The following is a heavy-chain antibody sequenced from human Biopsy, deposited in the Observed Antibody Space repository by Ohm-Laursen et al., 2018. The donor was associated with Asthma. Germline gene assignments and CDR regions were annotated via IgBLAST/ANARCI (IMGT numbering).Heavy chain of an antibody. CDR2: PHQSGYT. J-gene: IGHJ6*02. D-gene: IGHD1-26*01. CDR3: ARGSSSRLSQWELLVSGGKRAHSYYGMDV. CDR1: GGSFSSNY. Sequence: GTLSLTCSVYGGSFSSNYWSWIRQTPGKGLEWLWDPHQSGYTKYNPSLRRRPTLSVDTSKNQFSLRLTSVTAAATAVYYSARGSSSRLSQWELLVSGGKRAHSYYGMDVWGQGTTVTVSS. V-gene: IGHV4-34*01.